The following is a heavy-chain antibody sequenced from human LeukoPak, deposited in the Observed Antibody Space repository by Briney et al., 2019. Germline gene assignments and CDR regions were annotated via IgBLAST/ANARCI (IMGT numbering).Heavy chain of an antibody. J-gene: IGHJ4*02. CDR3: ARDMVPYYYDSSGYYEN. CDR2: ISAHNGNT. V-gene: IGHV1-18*01. CDR1: GYTFTSYG. D-gene: IGHD3-22*01. Sequence: ASVKVSCKASGYTFTSYGISWVRQAPGQGLEWMGWISAHNGNTNYAQKLQGRVTMTTDTSTSTAYMELRSLRSDDTAVYYCARDMVPYYYDSSGYYENWGQGTLVTVSS.